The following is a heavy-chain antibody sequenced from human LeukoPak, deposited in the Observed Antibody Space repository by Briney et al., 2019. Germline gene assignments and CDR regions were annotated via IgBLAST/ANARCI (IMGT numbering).Heavy chain of an antibody. Sequence: GGSLRLSCAASGLTFSSYGMHWVRQAPGKGLEWVAVIWYDGSNKYYADSVKGRFTISRDNSKNTLYLQMTGLRAEDTAVYYCAKATGGYCSGGSCYRRYYYYYMDVWGKGTTVTVSS. CDR2: IWYDGSNK. V-gene: IGHV3-33*06. CDR1: GLTFSSYG. CDR3: AKATGGYCSGGSCYRRYYYYYMDV. J-gene: IGHJ6*03. D-gene: IGHD2-15*01.